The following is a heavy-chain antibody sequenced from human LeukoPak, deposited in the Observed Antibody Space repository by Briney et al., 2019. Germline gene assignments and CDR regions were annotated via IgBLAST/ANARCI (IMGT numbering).Heavy chain of an antibody. V-gene: IGHV3-7*01. J-gene: IGHJ4*02. CDR1: GFIFKKYW. CDR3: AKASPPDIVVVVAPLDY. CDR2: IKEDGSET. Sequence: PGGSLRLSCAASGFIFKKYWMNWVRQVPGKGLECLANIKEDGSETYYADSVKGRFTISRDNPKNLLFLQINSLRVEDTAVYYCAKASPPDIVVVVAPLDYWGQGTLVTVSS. D-gene: IGHD2-15*01.